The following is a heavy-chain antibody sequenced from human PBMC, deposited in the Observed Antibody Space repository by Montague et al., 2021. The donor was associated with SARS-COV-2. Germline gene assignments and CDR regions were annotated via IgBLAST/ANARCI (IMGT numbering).Heavy chain of an antibody. CDR1: GFSLSTSGMC. Sequence: PELVKPTQTLTLTCTFSGFSLSTSGMCVSWIRQPPGKALEWLARXDWDDDKYYSTSLKTRLTISKDTSKNQVVLTMTNMDPVDTATYHCARTTMITFGGVIVPFDYWGQGALVTVSS. J-gene: IGHJ4*02. V-gene: IGHV2-70*11. D-gene: IGHD3-16*02. CDR2: XDWDDDK. CDR3: ARTTMITFGGVIVPFDY.